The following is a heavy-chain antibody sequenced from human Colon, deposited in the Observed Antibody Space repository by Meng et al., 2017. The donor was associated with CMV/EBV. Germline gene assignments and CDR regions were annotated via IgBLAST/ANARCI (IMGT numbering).Heavy chain of an antibody. CDR2: ISSSSSYI. Sequence: GESLKISCAASGFTFSSYSMNWVRQAPGKGLEWVSSISSSSSYIYYADSVKGRFTISRDNAKNSLYLQMNSLRAEDTAVYYCARRLPAAIRGVFHYYYGMDVWGQGTTVTVSS. V-gene: IGHV3-21*01. CDR3: ARRLPAAIRGVFHYYYGMDV. D-gene: IGHD2-2*02. J-gene: IGHJ6*02. CDR1: GFTFSSYS.